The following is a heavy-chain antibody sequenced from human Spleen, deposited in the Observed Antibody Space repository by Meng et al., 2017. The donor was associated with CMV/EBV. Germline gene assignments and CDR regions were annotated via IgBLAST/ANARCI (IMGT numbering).Heavy chain of an antibody. J-gene: IGHJ5*02. D-gene: IGHD3-22*01. CDR1: GTCRSLA. CDR3: ARVDNYDNSGYYYWFDP. Sequence: GTCRSLAIGGVRQAPGQGLEWMGGIIPIFGTANYAQKFQDRVTITTDESTTTVYMELSSLRSADTAVYFCARVDNYDNSGYYYWFDPWGQGTLVTVSS. V-gene: IGHV1-69*05. CDR2: IIPIFGTA.